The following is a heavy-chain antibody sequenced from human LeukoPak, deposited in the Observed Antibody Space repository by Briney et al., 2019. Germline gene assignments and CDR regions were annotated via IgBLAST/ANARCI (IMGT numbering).Heavy chain of an antibody. CDR3: ARSQLPTNYYYYYMDV. D-gene: IGHD3-10*01. CDR2: INPSGGST. Sequence: GASVKVSCKASGYTFTGYYMHWVRQAPGQGLEWMGIINPSGGSTNYAQKFQGRVTITTDESTSTAYMELSSLRSEDTAVYYCARSQLPTNYYYYYMDVWGKGTTVTVSS. V-gene: IGHV1-46*01. CDR1: GYTFTGYY. J-gene: IGHJ6*03.